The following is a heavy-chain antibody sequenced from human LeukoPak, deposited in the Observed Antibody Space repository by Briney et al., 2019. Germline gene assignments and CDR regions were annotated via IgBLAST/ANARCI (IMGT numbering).Heavy chain of an antibody. CDR2: INSDGSST. CDR1: GFTFSSYW. V-gene: IGHV3-74*01. J-gene: IGHJ4*02. Sequence: PGGSLRLSCAASGFTFSSYWMHWVRQAPGKGLVWVSRINSDGSSTSYADSVKGRFTISRDNAKNTLYLQMNSLRAEDTAVYYCARGSSSWYDVGDYWGQGTLVTVSS. D-gene: IGHD6-13*01. CDR3: ARGSSSWYDVGDY.